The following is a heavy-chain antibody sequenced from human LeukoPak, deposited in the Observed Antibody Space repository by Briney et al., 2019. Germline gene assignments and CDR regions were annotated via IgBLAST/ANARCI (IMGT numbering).Heavy chain of an antibody. CDR2: FDPEDGET. V-gene: IGHV1-24*01. Sequence: ASVKVSCKVSGYTLTELSMHWVRQAPGKGLEWMGGFDPEDGETIYAQKFQGRVTMTEDTSTDTAYMELSSLRSEDTAVYYCATESVVRGAYRILPGGPPAYWGQGTLVTVSS. J-gene: IGHJ4*02. D-gene: IGHD3-10*01. CDR1: GYTLTELS. CDR3: ATESVVRGAYRILPGGPPAY.